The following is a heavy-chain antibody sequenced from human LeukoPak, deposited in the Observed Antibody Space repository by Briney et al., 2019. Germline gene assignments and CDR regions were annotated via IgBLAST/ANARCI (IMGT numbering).Heavy chain of an antibody. CDR3: ARRSMAGYYYYYYMDV. V-gene: IGHV4-39*07. Sequence: SETLSLTCTVSGGSISSSSYYWGWIRQPPGKGLEWIGEINHSGSTNYNPSLKSRVTISVDTSKNQSSLKLSSVTAADTAVYYCARRSMAGYYYYYYMDVWGKGTTVTISS. D-gene: IGHD6-19*01. CDR1: GGSISSSSYY. J-gene: IGHJ6*03. CDR2: INHSGST.